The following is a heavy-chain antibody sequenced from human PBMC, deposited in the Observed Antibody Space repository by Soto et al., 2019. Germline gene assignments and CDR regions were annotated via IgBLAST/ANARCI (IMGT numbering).Heavy chain of an antibody. CDR2: ISTFNSHT. D-gene: IGHD2-8*01. J-gene: IGHJ4*02. Sequence: ASVKVSCKASGGTFSSSSISWVRQAPGQGLEWMGWISTFNSHTDYAQKVQGRVAMTTDRSTGTAYMELRSLRSDDTAVYYCARGPLDYPIPDLDYWGQGTLVTVSS. CDR1: GGTFSSSS. CDR3: ARGPLDYPIPDLDY. V-gene: IGHV1-18*01.